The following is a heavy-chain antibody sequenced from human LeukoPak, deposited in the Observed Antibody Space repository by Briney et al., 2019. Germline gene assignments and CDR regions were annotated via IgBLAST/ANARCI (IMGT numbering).Heavy chain of an antibody. CDR2: ISGSGGTT. J-gene: IGHJ4*02. CDR3: TKKRYYDSSGQEDSFDY. Sequence: GGSLRLSCAASGFTFSSYAMSWVRQAPGKGLEWVSTISGSGGTTYYADSVKGRFTISRDNSRNTLYLQMKSLRAEDTASYYRTKKRYYDSSGQEDSFDYWGQGALVTVSS. CDR1: GFTFSSYA. D-gene: IGHD3-22*01. V-gene: IGHV3-23*01.